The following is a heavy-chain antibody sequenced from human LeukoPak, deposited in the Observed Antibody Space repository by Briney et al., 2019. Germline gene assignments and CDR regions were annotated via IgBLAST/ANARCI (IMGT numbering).Heavy chain of an antibody. CDR1: GYTFTSYG. CDR2: ISAYNGNT. V-gene: IGHV1-18*01. CDR3: ARDRGAAAGHYYYYGMDV. D-gene: IGHD6-13*01. J-gene: IGHJ6*02. Sequence: ASVKVSCKASGYTFTSYGISWVRQAPGHRLEWMGWISAYNGNTNYAQKLQGRVTMTTDTSTSTAYMELRSLRSDDTAVYYCARDRGAAAGHYYYYGMDVWGQGTTVTVSS.